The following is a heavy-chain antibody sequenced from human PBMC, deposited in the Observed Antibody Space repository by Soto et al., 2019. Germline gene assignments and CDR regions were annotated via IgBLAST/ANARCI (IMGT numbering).Heavy chain of an antibody. CDR1: GFTFSSYG. J-gene: IGHJ6*02. V-gene: IGHV3-33*01. Sequence: GSLRLSCAASGFTFSSYGMHWVRQAPGKGLEWVAVIWYDGSNKYYADSVKGRFTISRDNSKNTLYLQMNSLRAEDTAVYYCARDVRFLEWLSARGMDVWGQGTTVTVSS. CDR2: IWYDGSNK. CDR3: ARDVRFLEWLSARGMDV. D-gene: IGHD3-3*01.